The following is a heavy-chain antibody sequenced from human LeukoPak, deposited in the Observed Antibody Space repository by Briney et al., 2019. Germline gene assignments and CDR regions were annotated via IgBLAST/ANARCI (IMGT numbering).Heavy chain of an antibody. V-gene: IGHV3-49*04. CDR2: IRSKAYGGTT. CDR1: GFTFSSYW. J-gene: IGHJ4*02. CDR3: TRLAEYYYDSVDY. Sequence: PGGSLRLSCAASGFTFSSYWMSWVRQAPGKGLEWVGFIRSKAYGGTTEYAASVKGRFTISRDDSKSIAYLQMNSLKTEDTAVYYCTRLAEYYYDSVDYWGQGTLVTVSS. D-gene: IGHD3-22*01.